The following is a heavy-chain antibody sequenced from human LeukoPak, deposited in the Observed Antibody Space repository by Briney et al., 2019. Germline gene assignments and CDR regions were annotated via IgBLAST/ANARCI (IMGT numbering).Heavy chain of an antibody. Sequence: ASVKVSCKASGYTFTSNYIHWVRQAPGQGLEWMGMIYPRDGSTSYAQKFQGRVTMTRDTSTSTVYMELSSLRSEDTAVYYCAREVGHDFWSGYPRYYYGMDVWGQGTTVTVSS. CDR1: GYTFTSNY. D-gene: IGHD3-3*01. CDR3: AREVGHDFWSGYPRYYYGMDV. CDR2: IYPRDGST. J-gene: IGHJ6*02. V-gene: IGHV1-46*01.